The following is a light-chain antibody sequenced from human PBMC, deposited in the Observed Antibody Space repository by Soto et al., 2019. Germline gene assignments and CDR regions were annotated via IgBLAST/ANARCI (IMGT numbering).Light chain of an antibody. CDR1: QSISTY. CDR2: QAS. J-gene: IGKJ4*01. V-gene: IGKV1-39*01. Sequence: DIQMTQSPSSLSASVGDRVTITCRASQSISTYLSWYQQKPGKAPNLLIYQASSLEGGVPSRFSGSGSGTEFTLTISSLQPEDFATYYCEQRYSTPQVTFGGGTKVEIK. CDR3: EQRYSTPQVT.